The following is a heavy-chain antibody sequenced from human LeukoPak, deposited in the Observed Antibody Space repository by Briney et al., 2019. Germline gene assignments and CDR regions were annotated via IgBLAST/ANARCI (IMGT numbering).Heavy chain of an antibody. V-gene: IGHV3-7*01. CDR1: GFTFSSYW. J-gene: IGHJ4*02. CDR2: LKQDGSEK. CDR3: ARLLPVGSGAFDY. D-gene: IGHD1-26*01. Sequence: GGSLRLSCAASGFTFSSYWMSWDRQAPGKGLEWVANLKQDGSEKYYVDSVKGRFTISRDNAKNSLYLQMNSLRAEDTAVYYCARLLPVGSGAFDYWGQGTLVTVSS.